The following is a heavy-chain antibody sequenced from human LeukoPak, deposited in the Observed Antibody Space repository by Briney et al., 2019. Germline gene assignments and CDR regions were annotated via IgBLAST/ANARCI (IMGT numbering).Heavy chain of an antibody. D-gene: IGHD3-3*01. CDR2: ISSSSTYI. Sequence: GGSLRLSCGASGFTFSSYSMSWVRQAPGKGLEWVSSISSSSTYIYYVDSVKGRFTISRDDAKNSLYLQMNSLRPEDTALYYCARDWSGDDYWGQGTLVTVSS. V-gene: IGHV3-21*01. CDR3: ARDWSGDDY. J-gene: IGHJ4*02. CDR1: GFTFSSYS.